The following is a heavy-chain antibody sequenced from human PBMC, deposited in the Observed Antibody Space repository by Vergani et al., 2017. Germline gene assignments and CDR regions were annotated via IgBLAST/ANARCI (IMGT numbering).Heavy chain of an antibody. CDR1: GIPFTSQT. Sequence: QVQLVQSGDEVKKPGASVKVSCQSSGIPFTSQTFSWVRQAPGQGLEWLGWISAFNGNTVSAQRLQGRVTLTRDTSTSTTYVEVRGLRSDDTAVYYCARNLRINMVRGAPPLGDWGQGTLVTGSS. J-gene: IGHJ4*02. CDR2: ISAFNGNT. V-gene: IGHV1-18*01. CDR3: ARNLRINMVRGAPPLGD. D-gene: IGHD3-10*01.